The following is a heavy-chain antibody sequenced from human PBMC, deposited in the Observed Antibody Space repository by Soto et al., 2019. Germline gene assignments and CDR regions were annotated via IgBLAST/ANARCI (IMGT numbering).Heavy chain of an antibody. D-gene: IGHD3-22*01. V-gene: IGHV4-30-4*01. CDR3: ARDTYYDSSGYYRWYFDY. CDR1: GGSISSGDYY. Sequence: LSLTCTVSGGSISSGDYYWSWIRQPPGKGLEWIGYIYYSGNTYYNTSLKSRVTISVDTSKNQFSLKLSSVTAADTAVYYCARDTYYDSSGYYRWYFDYWGQGTLVTVSS. J-gene: IGHJ4*02. CDR2: IYYSGNT.